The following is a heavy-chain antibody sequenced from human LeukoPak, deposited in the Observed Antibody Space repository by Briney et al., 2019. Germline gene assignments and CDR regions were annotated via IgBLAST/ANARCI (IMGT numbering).Heavy chain of an antibody. CDR1: GFTFSNYA. CDR3: AKEVTTLRGILDY. V-gene: IGHV3-23*01. D-gene: IGHD3-10*01. Sequence: GGSLRLSCAGSGFTFSNYAMNWVRQAPGKGLEWVSTISSSGGGTDYADSVKGRFTVSRDNSKNTLYLQMNSLRAEDTAVYYCAKEVTTLRGILDYWGQGTLVTVSS. J-gene: IGHJ4*02. CDR2: ISSSGGGT.